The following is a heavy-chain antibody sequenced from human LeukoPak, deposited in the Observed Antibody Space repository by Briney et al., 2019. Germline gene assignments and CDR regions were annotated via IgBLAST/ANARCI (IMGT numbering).Heavy chain of an antibody. CDR1: GGSFSGYY. D-gene: IGHD3-22*01. V-gene: IGHV4-34*01. CDR3: ARGRQDVTMIVVVMTAVSYYLDV. J-gene: IGHJ6*03. CDR2: MNPSGST. Sequence: KPSETLSLTCAVYGGSFSGYYWTWIRQTPEKGLEWIGEMNPSGSTNYNPSLKSRVTISVDTSKNQFSLELSSVTAADTAVYYCARGRQDVTMIVVVMTAVSYYLDVWGKGTTVTV.